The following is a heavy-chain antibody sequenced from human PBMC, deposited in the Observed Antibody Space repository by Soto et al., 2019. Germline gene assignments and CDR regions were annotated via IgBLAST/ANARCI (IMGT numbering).Heavy chain of an antibody. CDR3: ARAQNLEMATP. V-gene: IGHV1-3*01. D-gene: IGHD5-12*01. J-gene: IGHJ4*02. CDR1: GYTFTGYA. CDR2: INAGNGNT. Sequence: QVQLVQSGAEVKKPGASVKVSCKASGYTFTGYAILWVRQAPGQRLEWMGWINAGNGNTKYSQKFQGRVTITRDTSASTAYMELSSLRSEDTAVYYCARAQNLEMATPWGQGTLVIVSS.